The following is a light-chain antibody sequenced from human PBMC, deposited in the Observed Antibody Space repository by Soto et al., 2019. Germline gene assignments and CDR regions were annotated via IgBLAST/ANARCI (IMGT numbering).Light chain of an antibody. CDR1: QDISSW. V-gene: IGKV1D-12*01. Sequence: DIQMTQSPSSVSASVGDRVTITCRASQDISSWLAWYQQKPGKAPNLLIYAASSLQSGVPPRFSGSGSVTDFTLTISSLQPEDFATYYCQQANSFPYTFGQGTKLAIK. CDR3: QQANSFPYT. CDR2: AAS. J-gene: IGKJ2*01.